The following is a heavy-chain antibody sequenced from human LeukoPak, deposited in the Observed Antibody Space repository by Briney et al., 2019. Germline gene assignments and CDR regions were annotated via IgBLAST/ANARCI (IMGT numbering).Heavy chain of an antibody. J-gene: IGHJ4*02. Sequence: GGSLRLSCDASEFIFSDYDMNWVRQAPGKGLEWVSYISSSGSTIYYADSVKGRFTISRDNAKNSLNLQMNSLRAEDAAVYYCTRENWYIDYWGQGNLVTVSS. CDR2: ISSSGSTI. CDR3: TRENWYIDY. CDR1: EFIFSDYD. V-gene: IGHV3-48*03.